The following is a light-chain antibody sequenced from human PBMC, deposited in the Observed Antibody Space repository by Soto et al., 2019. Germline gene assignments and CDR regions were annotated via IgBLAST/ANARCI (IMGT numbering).Light chain of an antibody. V-gene: IGKV1-9*01. CDR2: AAS. CDR3: QQLNSFPFT. Sequence: DILLTQSPPFLSASVGDRVTISCRASQGISSYLAWYQQKPGKAPKLLIYAASTLQSGVPSRFTGSGSGTDFTLAISSLQPGDFATYYCQQLNSFPFTFGPGTKVDIK. CDR1: QGISSY. J-gene: IGKJ3*01.